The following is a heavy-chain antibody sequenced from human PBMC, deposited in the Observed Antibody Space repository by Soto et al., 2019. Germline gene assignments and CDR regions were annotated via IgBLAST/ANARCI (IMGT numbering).Heavy chain of an antibody. CDR3: TRLISAAQDY. J-gene: IGHJ4*02. D-gene: IGHD3-10*01. CDR2: IRDRAYNYAT. CDR1: GFVFKDSS. Sequence: EVLLVESGGGVVQPGGSLKLSCAASGFVFKDSSIHWVRQASGKGLEWVGRIRDRAYNYATAYTASVKGRFTVSRDDSNHTAYVQMDSQKTEDPSIYYCTRLISAAQDYWGQGTLVTVSS. V-gene: IGHV3-73*01.